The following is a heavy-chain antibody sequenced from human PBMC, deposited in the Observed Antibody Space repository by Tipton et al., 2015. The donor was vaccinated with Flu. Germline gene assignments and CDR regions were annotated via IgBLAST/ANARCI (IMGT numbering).Heavy chain of an antibody. J-gene: IGHJ4*02. CDR1: GDSITSHY. V-gene: IGHV4-4*07. CDR2: IYTTGST. D-gene: IGHD3-10*01. Sequence: TLSLTCTVSGDSITSHYWSWIRQPAGKGLEFVGRIYTTGSTNYSPSLKSRLTMSLDTSRNQFTLKLKSVTAADTAVYYCAKHTVGRTMGDFAYWGQGILVTVSS. CDR3: AKHTVGRTMGDFAY.